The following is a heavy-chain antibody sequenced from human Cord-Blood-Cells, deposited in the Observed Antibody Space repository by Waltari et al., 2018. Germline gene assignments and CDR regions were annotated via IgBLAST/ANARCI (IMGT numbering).Heavy chain of an antibody. CDR1: GGHISSCGYY. V-gene: IGHV4-31*03. CDR2: IYYSGST. Sequence: QVQLQESGPGLVKPSQTLSLTCTVSGGHISSCGYYWRWIRQHPGKGLEWIGYIYYSGSTYYTPSLKSRVTISVDTSKNQFSLKLSSVTAADTAVYYCARSRELERHTCFDYWGQGTLVTVSS. J-gene: IGHJ4*02. D-gene: IGHD1-1*01. CDR3: ARSRELERHTCFDY.